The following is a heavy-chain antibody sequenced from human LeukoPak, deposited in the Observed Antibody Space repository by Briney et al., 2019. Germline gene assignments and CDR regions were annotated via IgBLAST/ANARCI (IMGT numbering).Heavy chain of an antibody. CDR3: AKAAVALSYYYYYYYMDV. D-gene: IGHD6-19*01. V-gene: IGHV3-23*01. Sequence: GGSLRLSCAASGFTFSSYGMSWVRQAPGKGLEWVSAISGSGGSTYYADSVKGRFTISRDNSKNTLYLQMNSLRAEDTAVYYCAKAAVALSYYYYYYYMDVWGKGTRVTISS. CDR2: ISGSGGST. J-gene: IGHJ6*03. CDR1: GFTFSSYG.